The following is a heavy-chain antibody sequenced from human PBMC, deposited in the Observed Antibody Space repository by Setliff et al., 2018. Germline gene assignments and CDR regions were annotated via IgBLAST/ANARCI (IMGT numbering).Heavy chain of an antibody. D-gene: IGHD6-13*01. CDR1: GGSISSSNW. CDR2: IYHSGST. J-gene: IGHJ4*02. Sequence: SETLSLTCAVSGGSISSSNWWSWVRQPPGKGLEWIGEIYHSGSTNYNPSLKSRVTISVDKSKNQFSLKLSSVTAADTAVYYCARRGYGSWYSVPLDYWGQGTLVTVSS. V-gene: IGHV4-4*02. CDR3: ARRGYGSWYSVPLDY.